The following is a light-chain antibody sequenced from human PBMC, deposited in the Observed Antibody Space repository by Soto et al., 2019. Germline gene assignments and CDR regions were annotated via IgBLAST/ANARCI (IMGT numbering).Light chain of an antibody. CDR3: SSYVRTSVPVL. Sequence: QSALTQPASVSGSPGQSITISCTGTSGDIGTYALVSWFQQHPGRAPKLIIFEVTRRPSGVSNRFSGSKSGNTASLTISGLQPEDEAVYYCSSYVRTSVPVLFGGGTKLTVL. J-gene: IGLJ3*02. CDR2: EVT. CDR1: SGDIGTYAL. V-gene: IGLV2-23*02.